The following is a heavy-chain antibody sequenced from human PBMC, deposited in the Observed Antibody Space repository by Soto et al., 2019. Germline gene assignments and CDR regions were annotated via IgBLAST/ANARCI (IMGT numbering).Heavy chain of an antibody. CDR1: GGSFSGYY. D-gene: IGHD2-8*02. Sequence: QVQLQQWGAGLLKPSETLSLTCAVYGGSFSGYYWTSIHQPPGTGLEWIGEINHSGSTNYNPSLKSRVTISVDTSKNQFSLKLTSVTAADTAVYYCARDKITGLFDYWGQGTLVTFSS. J-gene: IGHJ4*02. CDR3: ARDKITGLFDY. CDR2: INHSGST. V-gene: IGHV4-34*01.